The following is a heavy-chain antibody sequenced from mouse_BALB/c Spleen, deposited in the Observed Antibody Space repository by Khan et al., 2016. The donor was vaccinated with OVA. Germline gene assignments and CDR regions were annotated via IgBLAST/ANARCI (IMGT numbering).Heavy chain of an antibody. V-gene: IGHV5-17*02. Sequence: EVELVESGGGLVQPGGSRKLSCAASGFTFNSYGMHWVRQAPEKGLEWVAYISGDSNTIYYADTVKGRFTISRDNPKNTLFLQMTSLMSEDTAMYYCATSYCYGYYFDYWGPGTTLKVA. D-gene: IGHD1-1*01. CDR3: ATSYCYGYYFDY. CDR2: ISGDSNTI. CDR1: GFTFNSYG. J-gene: IGHJ2*01.